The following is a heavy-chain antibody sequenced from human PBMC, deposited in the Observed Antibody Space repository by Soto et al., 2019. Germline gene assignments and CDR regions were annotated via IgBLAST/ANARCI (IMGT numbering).Heavy chain of an antibody. CDR2: IYYSGST. J-gene: IGHJ4*02. Sequence: PSETLSLTCTVSGGSISSSSYYWGWIRQPPGKGLEWIGSIYYSGSTYYNPSLKSRVTISVDTSKNQFSLKLSSVTAADTAVYYCARHERLRYCSGGSCYSDFDYWGQGTLVTVSS. D-gene: IGHD2-15*01. CDR1: GGSISSSSYY. CDR3: ARHERLRYCSGGSCYSDFDY. V-gene: IGHV4-39*01.